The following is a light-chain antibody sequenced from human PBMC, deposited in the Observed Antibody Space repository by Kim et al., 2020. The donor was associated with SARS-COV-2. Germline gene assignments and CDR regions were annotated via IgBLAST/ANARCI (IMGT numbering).Light chain of an antibody. CDR2: EDN. CDR3: QSYDSSNYVV. Sequence: KTVTISHTRSSGSIASNDVQWYQQRPGSAPTTVIYEDNQRPSGVPDRFSGSIDSSSNSASLTISGLKTEDEADYYCQSYDSSNYVVFGGGTQLTVL. CDR1: SGSIASND. J-gene: IGLJ2*01. V-gene: IGLV6-57*03.